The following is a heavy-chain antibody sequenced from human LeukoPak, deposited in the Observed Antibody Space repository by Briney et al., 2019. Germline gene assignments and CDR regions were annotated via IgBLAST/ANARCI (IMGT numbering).Heavy chain of an antibody. J-gene: IGHJ4*02. CDR1: GNSLISYD. D-gene: IGHD3-10*01. V-gene: IGHV4-59*12. CDR2: FYYSGST. Sequence: PSETLSLTCTASGNSLISYDWSRIRQPPGKGLEWIGNFYYSGSTNCNPPLKSRVTISVDTSKNQFSLKLRSVTAADTAAYYCVVLFRRGSGSYYIDYWGQGTLVTVSS. CDR3: VVLFRRGSGSYYIDY.